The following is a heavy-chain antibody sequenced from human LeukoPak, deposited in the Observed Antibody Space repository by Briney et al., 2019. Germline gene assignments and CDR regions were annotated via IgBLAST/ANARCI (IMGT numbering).Heavy chain of an antibody. CDR1: GFTFANFA. CDR2: ISGSEDST. D-gene: IGHD6-19*01. Sequence: GGSLRLSCAASGFTFANFAVHRVRQAPGKGLEWVSSISGSEDSTYYADSVKGRFTISRDNSKNTLYLQMNSLRAEDTAIYYCAKGGGWLYYFDYWGQGTLVTVSS. J-gene: IGHJ4*02. V-gene: IGHV3-23*01. CDR3: AKGGGWLYYFDY.